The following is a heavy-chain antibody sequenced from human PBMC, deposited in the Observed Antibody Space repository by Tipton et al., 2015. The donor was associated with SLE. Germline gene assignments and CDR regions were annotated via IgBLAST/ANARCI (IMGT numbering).Heavy chain of an antibody. CDR1: GFTLSPYG. Sequence: SGFTLSPYGMHWVRQAPGKGLEWVAVIWFDGTNEYYADSVKGRLTISRDNAKNTLYLQMRSLRVEDTGIYYCARAPTISVAGTTDPFGMDVWGPGTRVTVSS. CDR2: IWFDGTNE. CDR3: ARAPTISVAGTTDPFGMDV. V-gene: IGHV3-33*01. J-gene: IGHJ6*02. D-gene: IGHD6-19*01.